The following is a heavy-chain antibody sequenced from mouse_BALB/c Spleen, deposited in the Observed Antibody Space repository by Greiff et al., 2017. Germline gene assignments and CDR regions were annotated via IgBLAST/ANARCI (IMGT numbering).Heavy chain of an antibody. CDR2: IYPGNSDT. CDR1: GYSFTSYW. CDR3: TRESTARATLYAMDY. D-gene: IGHD3-2*01. Sequence: EVQLQESGTVLARPGASVKMSCKASGYSFTSYWMHWVKQRPGQGLEWIGAIYPGNSDTSYNQKFKGKAKLTAVTSASTAYMELSSLTNEDSAVYYCTRESTARATLYAMDYWGQGTSVTVSS. V-gene: IGHV1-5*01. J-gene: IGHJ4*01.